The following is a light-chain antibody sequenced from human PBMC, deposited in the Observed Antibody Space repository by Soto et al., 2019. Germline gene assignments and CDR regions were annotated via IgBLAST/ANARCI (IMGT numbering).Light chain of an antibody. Sequence: EILLTQSPGNLSLSPGERATLSCRASQSVSSSYLAWYQQKPGQAPRLLIYGASSRATGIPDRFSGSGSGTDFTLTISRLEPEDFAVYYCQQYGSSPPITFGQRTLLEIK. V-gene: IGKV3-20*01. J-gene: IGKJ5*01. CDR1: QSVSSSY. CDR2: GAS. CDR3: QQYGSSPPIT.